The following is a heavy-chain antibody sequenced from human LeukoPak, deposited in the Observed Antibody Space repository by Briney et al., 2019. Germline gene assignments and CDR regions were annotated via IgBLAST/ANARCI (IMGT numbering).Heavy chain of an antibody. V-gene: IGHV3-30*18. J-gene: IGHJ4*02. CDR1: GFTFSSNG. CDR2: ISYDGSNK. CDR3: AKDQSIAARFFHY. D-gene: IGHD6-6*01. Sequence: GGSLRLSCAASGFTFSSNGMNWVRQAAGKGLEWVAVISYDGSNKYYADSVKGRFTISISNYKSTLYLHMHRVSAVDTAVYYCAKDQSIAARFFHYWGQGTLVTVSS.